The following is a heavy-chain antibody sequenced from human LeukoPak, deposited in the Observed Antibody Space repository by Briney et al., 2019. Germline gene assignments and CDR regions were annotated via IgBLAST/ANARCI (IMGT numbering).Heavy chain of an antibody. D-gene: IGHD6-13*01. CDR3: ARDPDIAAYMDV. CDR1: GCTFSSYS. J-gene: IGHJ6*03. Sequence: GGSLKLSCAASGCTFSSYSMNWVRQAPGKGLEWVSSISSSSSYIYYADSVKGRFTISRDNAKNSLYLQMNSLRAEDTAVYYCARDPDIAAYMDVWGKGTTVTVSS. CDR2: ISSSSSYI. V-gene: IGHV3-21*01.